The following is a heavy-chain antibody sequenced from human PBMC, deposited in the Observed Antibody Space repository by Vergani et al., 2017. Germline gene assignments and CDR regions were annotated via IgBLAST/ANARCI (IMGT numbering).Heavy chain of an antibody. CDR3: ASRGTAKGHDY. CDR2: ISSSSSHV. D-gene: IGHD5-18*01. CDR1: GFTFSSYS. J-gene: IGHJ4*02. V-gene: IGHV3-21*01. Sequence: EVQLVESGGGLVQPGGSLRLSCAASGFTFSSYSMNWVRQAPGKGLEWVSSISSSSSHVYYADSVKGRFTISRDNAKNSLYLQMNSLRAEDTAVYYCASRGTAKGHDYWGQGTLVTVSS.